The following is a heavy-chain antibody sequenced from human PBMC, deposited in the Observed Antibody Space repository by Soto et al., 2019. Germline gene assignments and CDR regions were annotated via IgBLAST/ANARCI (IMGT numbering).Heavy chain of an antibody. Sequence: QVQLLESGPGLVKPSQILSLTCTVSGGFVDNDNYYWSWIRKSPGKGLEWLGYVYSSGNSYYNPSLRTRVTISLDTSKNQFSLKLNSVTAADTAVYFCATGSRVVGATSTWGQGTLVTVSS. CDR3: ATGSRVVGATST. CDR1: GGFVDNDNYY. J-gene: IGHJ4*02. V-gene: IGHV4-30-4*01. CDR2: VYSSGNS. D-gene: IGHD1-26*01.